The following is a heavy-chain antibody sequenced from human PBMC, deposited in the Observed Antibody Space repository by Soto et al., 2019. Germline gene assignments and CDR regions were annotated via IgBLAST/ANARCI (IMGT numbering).Heavy chain of an antibody. J-gene: IGHJ6*03. CDR3: ARGSYSGYGLDYYYDYMDV. Sequence: QVLLVESGGGLVKPGGSLRLSCAASGFTFSDYYMNWIRQAPGKGLEWVSSISSSDSTIYYADSVKGRFTISRDNAKSSLFLQMNSLRAEDTAVYYCARGSYSGYGLDYYYDYMDVWGKGTTVTVSS. V-gene: IGHV3-11*01. CDR2: ISSSDSTI. D-gene: IGHD5-12*01. CDR1: GFTFSDYY.